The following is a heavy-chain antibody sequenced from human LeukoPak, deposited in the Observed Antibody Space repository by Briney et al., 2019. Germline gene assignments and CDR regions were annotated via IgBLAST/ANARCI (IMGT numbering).Heavy chain of an antibody. V-gene: IGHV4-38-2*02. CDR1: GYSISSGYY. CDR3: ARSVDSSSWYPFDY. J-gene: IGHJ4*02. Sequence: SETLSLTCTVSGYSISSGYYWGWIRQPPGKGLEWIGSIYHSGSTYYNPSLKSRVTISVDTSKNQFSLKLSSVTAADTAVYYCARSVDSSSWYPFDYWGQGTLVTVSS. CDR2: IYHSGST. D-gene: IGHD6-13*01.